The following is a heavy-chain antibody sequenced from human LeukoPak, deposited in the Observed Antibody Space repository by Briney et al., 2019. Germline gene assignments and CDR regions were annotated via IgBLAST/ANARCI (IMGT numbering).Heavy chain of an antibody. V-gene: IGHV5-51*01. CDR2: IYPGDSDT. CDR1: VYSFTSYW. J-gene: IGHJ4*02. Sequence: GESLKISCKGSVYSFTSYWIGWVRQMPGERLEWMGIIYPGDSDTRYSPSFHGQVTISADKSISNAYLQWNSLKASDTAMYYCARRRCYYDSSGYCDYWGQGTLVTVSS. D-gene: IGHD3-22*01. CDR3: ARRRCYYDSSGYCDY.